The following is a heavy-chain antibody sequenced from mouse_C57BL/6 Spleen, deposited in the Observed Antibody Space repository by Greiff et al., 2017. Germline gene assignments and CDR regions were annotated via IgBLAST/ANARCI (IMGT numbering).Heavy chain of an antibody. CDR3: AIWGYDAGFAY. Sequence: QVQLQQPGAELVMPGASVKLSCKASGYTFTSYWMHWVKQRPGQGLEWIGEIDPSDSYTNYNQKFKGKSTLTVDKSSSTAYMQLSSLASEDSAVYYCAIWGYDAGFAYWGQGTLVTVSA. J-gene: IGHJ3*01. CDR1: GYTFTSYW. D-gene: IGHD2-2*01. CDR2: IDPSDSYT. V-gene: IGHV1-69*01.